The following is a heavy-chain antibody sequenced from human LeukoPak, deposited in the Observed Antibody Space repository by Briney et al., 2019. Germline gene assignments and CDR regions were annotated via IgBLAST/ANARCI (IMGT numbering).Heavy chain of an antibody. CDR3: AKDLRFGEPSGWYMDV. CDR1: GFTFSSYA. J-gene: IGHJ6*03. CDR2: ISGSGGST. V-gene: IGHV3-23*01. D-gene: IGHD3-10*01. Sequence: EAGGSLRLSCAASGFTFSSYAMSWVRQAPGKGLEWVSAISGSGGSTYYADSVKGRFTISRDNSKNTLYLQMNSLRAEDTAVYYCAKDLRFGEPSGWYMDVWGKGTTVTVSS.